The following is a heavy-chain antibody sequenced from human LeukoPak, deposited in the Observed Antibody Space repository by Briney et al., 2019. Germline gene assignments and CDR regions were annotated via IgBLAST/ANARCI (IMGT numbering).Heavy chain of an antibody. V-gene: IGHV3-30*03. D-gene: IGHD1-1*01. J-gene: IGHJ1*01. CDR1: GFSFSDYN. Sequence: PGGSLRLSCVDSGFSFSDYNMNWVRQAPGKGLEWVAGISNDGRKTADADSVKGRFTISRDNSRNTVSLQMDSLRPEDTAMYFCIVSNWNDGRFFQHWGQGTLVTVSS. CDR3: IVSNWNDGRFFQH. CDR2: ISNDGRKT.